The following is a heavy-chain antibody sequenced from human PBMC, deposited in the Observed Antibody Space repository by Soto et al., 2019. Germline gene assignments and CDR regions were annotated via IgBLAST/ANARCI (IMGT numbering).Heavy chain of an antibody. CDR2: SIPIFGTV. CDR3: ARGRGYSGDDHYYYFDMDV. Sequence: QVQLVQSGAEVKKPGSSVKVSCKASGGTFNNYPITWVRQAPGQGLEWMGGSIPIFGTVNYAQKFQGRVTISVDESTSTAYMELSSLRSEDTAVYYCARGRGYSGDDHYYYFDMDVWGQGTTVTVSS. V-gene: IGHV1-69*01. J-gene: IGHJ6*02. D-gene: IGHD5-12*01. CDR1: GGTFNNYP.